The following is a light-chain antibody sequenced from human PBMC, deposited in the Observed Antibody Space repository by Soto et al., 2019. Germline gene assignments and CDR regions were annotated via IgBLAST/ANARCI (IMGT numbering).Light chain of an antibody. CDR3: QVWDTSSDHVV. CDR1: NIGSKS. Sequence: SYELTQPPSVSVAPGKTARITCGGNNIGSKSVHWCQQKPGQAPVLVIYYDNDRPSGIPERFSGSNSGNTATLTISRVEAGDEADYYCQVWDTSSDHVVFGGGTKLPVL. V-gene: IGLV3-21*04. J-gene: IGLJ2*01. CDR2: YDN.